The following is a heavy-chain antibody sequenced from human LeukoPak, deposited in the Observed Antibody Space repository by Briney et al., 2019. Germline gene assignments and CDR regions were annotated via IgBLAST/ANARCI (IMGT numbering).Heavy chain of an antibody. Sequence: SETLSLTCAVYGGSFSGYYWSWIRQPPGKGLEWIGEINHSGSTNYNPSLKSRVTVSVDTSKNQFSLKLSSVTAADTAVYYCARANYNWNYWDYWGQGTLVTV. CDR1: GGSFSGYY. D-gene: IGHD1-20*01. V-gene: IGHV4-34*01. J-gene: IGHJ4*02. CDR2: INHSGST. CDR3: ARANYNWNYWDY.